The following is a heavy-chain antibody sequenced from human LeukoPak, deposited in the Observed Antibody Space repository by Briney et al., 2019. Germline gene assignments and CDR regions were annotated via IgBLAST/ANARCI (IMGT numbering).Heavy chain of an antibody. D-gene: IGHD3-16*02. CDR2: ISGSGGST. V-gene: IGHV3-23*01. J-gene: IGHJ6*03. CDR3: AKGMLDYVWGSYRYYMDV. Sequence: GGSLRLSCAASGFTFSSYGMGWVRQAPGKGLEWVSAISGSGGSTYYADSVKGRFTISRDNSKNTLYLQMNSLRAEDTAVYYCAKGMLDYVWGSYRYYMDVWGKGTTVTISS. CDR1: GFTFSSYG.